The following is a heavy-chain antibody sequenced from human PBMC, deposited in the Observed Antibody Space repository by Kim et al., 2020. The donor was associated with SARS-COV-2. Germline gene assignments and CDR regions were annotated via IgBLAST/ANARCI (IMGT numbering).Heavy chain of an antibody. D-gene: IGHD3-16*01. CDR1: GFNFNNFG. J-gene: IGHJ6*02. CDR2: ISYEGSKK. CDR3: AKDKSFFIITFGGESGGMDV. V-gene: IGHV3-30*18. Sequence: GGSLRLSCAASGFNFNNFGMHWVRQAPGKGLEWVAIISYEGSKKYYADSLKGRFTISRDSSKNTLYLRMDSLRPEDTAVYFCAKDKSFFIITFGGESGGMDVWGQGTTVTVSS.